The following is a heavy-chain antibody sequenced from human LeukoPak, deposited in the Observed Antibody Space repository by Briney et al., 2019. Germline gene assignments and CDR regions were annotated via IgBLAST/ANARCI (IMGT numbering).Heavy chain of an antibody. CDR2: ISGRGV. CDR3: ARDTQVGGSAFDI. Sequence: PGGSLRLSCAASEFTFSRYGMSWVRQAPGKGLEWVSSISGRGVQYADSVRGRFAISRDNSKNTLYLQMNSLRAEDTAVYYCARDTQVGGSAFDIWGQGTMVTVSS. CDR1: EFTFSRYG. J-gene: IGHJ3*02. D-gene: IGHD1-26*01. V-gene: IGHV3-23*01.